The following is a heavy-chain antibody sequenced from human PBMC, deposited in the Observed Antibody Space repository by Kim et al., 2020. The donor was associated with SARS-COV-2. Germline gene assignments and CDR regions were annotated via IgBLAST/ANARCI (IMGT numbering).Heavy chain of an antibody. J-gene: IGHJ6*02. CDR1: GFTFSSYG. CDR3: AKECSSSWYYYYGMDV. CDR2: ISYDGSNK. V-gene: IGHV3-30*18. D-gene: IGHD6-13*01. Sequence: GGSLRLSCAASGFTFSSYGMHWVRQAPGKGLEWVAVISYDGSNKYYADSVKGRFTISRDNSKNTLYLQMNSLRAEDTAVYYCAKECSSSWYYYYGMDVWGQGTTVTVSS.